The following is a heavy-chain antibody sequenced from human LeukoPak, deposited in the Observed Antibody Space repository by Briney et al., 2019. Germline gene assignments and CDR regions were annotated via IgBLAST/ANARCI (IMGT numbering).Heavy chain of an antibody. CDR3: ASAGYLITFGGVIR. J-gene: IGHJ4*02. Sequence: GGSLRLSCAASGFTFSDYYMSWIRQAPGKGLEGVSYISSSGSTIYYADSVKGRFTISRDNAKNSLYLQMNSLRADDTAVYYCASAGYLITFGGVIRWGQGSLVNVSS. CDR1: GFTFSDYY. CDR2: ISSSGSTI. D-gene: IGHD3-16*02. V-gene: IGHV3-11*01.